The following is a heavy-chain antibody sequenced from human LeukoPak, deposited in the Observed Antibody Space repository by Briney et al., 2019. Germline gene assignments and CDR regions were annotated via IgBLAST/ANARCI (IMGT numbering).Heavy chain of an antibody. J-gene: IGHJ4*02. CDR2: ISGSGGST. Sequence: PGGSLSLSCAASGFTFSRYAMSWVRQPPGRGLERVLAISGSGGSTYYADSVKGRFTIARDNSKNTLYLEMNSLRAEDTAVYYCAESPMPRVTTGGFDIWGQGTLVTVSS. D-gene: IGHD4-17*01. V-gene: IGHV3-23*01. CDR3: AESPMPRVTTGGFDI. CDR1: GFTFSRYA.